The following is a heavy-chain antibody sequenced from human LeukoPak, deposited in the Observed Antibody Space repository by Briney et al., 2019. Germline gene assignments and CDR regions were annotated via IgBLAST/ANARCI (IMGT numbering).Heavy chain of an antibody. CDR2: INTKTGNP. CDR3: ARGYSYGSPSEAYYFDY. CDR1: GYSFTTYA. D-gene: IGHD5-18*01. J-gene: IGHJ4*02. Sequence: ASVKVSCKASGYSFTTYAMNWVRQAPGQGLEWMGWINTKTGNPTYAQGFTGRFVFSLDTSVSTAYLQISSLKAEDTAVYYCARGYSYGSPSEAYYFDYWGQGTLVTVSS. V-gene: IGHV7-4-1*02.